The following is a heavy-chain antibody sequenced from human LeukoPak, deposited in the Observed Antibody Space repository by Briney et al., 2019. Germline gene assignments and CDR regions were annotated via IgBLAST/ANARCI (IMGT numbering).Heavy chain of an antibody. CDR3: AKRASGSGTSLYYFEY. CDR2: ISNSAGST. V-gene: IGHV3-23*01. Sequence: GGSLRLSCAASGFTFSSYAMSWVRQAPGKGLEWVSVISNSAGSTFYADSVKGRFTISRDNSKNTLYLQMNSLRAEDTAVYYCAKRASGSGTSLYYFEYWGQGTLVTVSS. D-gene: IGHD3-10*01. CDR1: GFTFSSYA. J-gene: IGHJ4*02.